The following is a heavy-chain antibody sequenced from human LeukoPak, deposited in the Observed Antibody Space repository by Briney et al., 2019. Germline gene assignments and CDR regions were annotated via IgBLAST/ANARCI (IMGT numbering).Heavy chain of an antibody. Sequence: PGGSLRLSCAASGFTFSSYWMHWVRQAPGKRLESVSRINTDGTVTTYADSVKGRFSVSRDNADNTMFLQMNSVRDEDTAVYYCATKQWLAPPPDSWGQGTPVTVSS. V-gene: IGHV3-74*01. CDR2: INTDGTVT. CDR1: GFTFSSYW. J-gene: IGHJ4*02. CDR3: ATKQWLAPPPDS. D-gene: IGHD6-19*01.